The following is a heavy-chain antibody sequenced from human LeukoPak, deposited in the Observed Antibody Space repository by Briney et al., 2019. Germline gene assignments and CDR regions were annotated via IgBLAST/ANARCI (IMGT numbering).Heavy chain of an antibody. CDR1: GGSFSGYY. V-gene: IGHV4-59*01. D-gene: IGHD6-13*01. CDR2: IYYSGST. Sequence: PSETLSLTCAVYGGSFSGYYWSWIRQPPGKGLEWIGYIYYSGSTNYNPSLKSRVTISVDTSKNQFSLKLSSVTAADTAVYYCARSSSDGPYYFDYWGQGTLVTVSS. CDR3: ARSSSDGPYYFDY. J-gene: IGHJ4*02.